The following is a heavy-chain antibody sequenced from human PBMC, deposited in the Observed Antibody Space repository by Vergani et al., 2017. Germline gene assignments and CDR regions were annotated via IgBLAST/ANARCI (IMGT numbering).Heavy chain of an antibody. V-gene: IGHV3-23*04. Sequence: EVQLVETGGGLIQPGGSLRLSCAASGFTFSSYAMSWVRQAPGKGLEWVSAISGSGGSTYYAASVKGRFTISRDNSKNTLYLQMNSLRAEDTAVYYCATAQIAHDRYCSSTSCYRGGFDPWGQGTLVTVSS. CDR3: ATAQIAHDRYCSSTSCYRGGFDP. J-gene: IGHJ5*02. CDR1: GFTFSSYA. CDR2: ISGSGGST. D-gene: IGHD2-2*01.